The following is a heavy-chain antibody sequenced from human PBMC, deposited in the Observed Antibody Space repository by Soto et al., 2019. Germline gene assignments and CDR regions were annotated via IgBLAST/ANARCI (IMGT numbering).Heavy chain of an antibody. CDR3: ATGARWMGLFGY. CDR1: EFTGSNHY. CDR2: IYSGGST. D-gene: IGHD2-2*03. V-gene: IGHV3-66*01. J-gene: IGHJ4*02. Sequence: PGGSKRLPCAASEFTGSNHYITWIRQAPGKGLECVSIIYSGGSTIYADSVQGRFTISRDNSKNTLYLQMNSLRVEDTAVYYCATGARWMGLFGYWGQGILVTVSS.